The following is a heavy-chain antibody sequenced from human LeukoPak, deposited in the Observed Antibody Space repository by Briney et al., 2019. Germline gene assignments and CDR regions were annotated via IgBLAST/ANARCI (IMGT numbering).Heavy chain of an antibody. CDR3: ARDPIVGAPDYFDY. D-gene: IGHD1-26*01. J-gene: IGHJ4*02. Sequence: ASVKVSCKASGGTFSSYAISWVRQAPGQGLEWMGGIIPIFGTANYAQKFQGRVTITADKSTSTAYMELSSLRSEDTAVYYCARDPIVGAPDYFDYWGQGTLVTVSS. CDR1: GGTFSSYA. CDR2: IIPIFGTA. V-gene: IGHV1-69*06.